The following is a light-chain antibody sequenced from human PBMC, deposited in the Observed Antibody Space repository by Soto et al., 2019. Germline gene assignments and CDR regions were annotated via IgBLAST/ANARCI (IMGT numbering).Light chain of an antibody. V-gene: IGLV2-8*01. CDR2: EVN. CDR3: TSHAGTINFPYI. CDR1: SSDVGAYNY. Sequence: QSALTQPPSASGSPGQSVTISCTGTSSDVGAYNYVSGYQHHPGKAPKLMVYEVNKRPSGVPDRFSGSKSGNTASLTVSGLQAEDEADYYCTSHAGTINFPYIFGTGTKVTVL. J-gene: IGLJ1*01.